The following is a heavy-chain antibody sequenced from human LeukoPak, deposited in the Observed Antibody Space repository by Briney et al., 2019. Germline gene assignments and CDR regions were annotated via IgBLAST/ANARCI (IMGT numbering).Heavy chain of an antibody. Sequence: PGGSLRLSRAASGFTFSDYYMSWIRQAPGKGLEWVSYISSSGSTIYYADSVKGRFTISRDNAKNSLYLQMNSLRAEDTAVYYCARDHYDSSGYYEDDAFDIWGQGTMVTVSS. D-gene: IGHD3-22*01. CDR2: ISSSGSTI. J-gene: IGHJ3*02. CDR1: GFTFSDYY. CDR3: ARDHYDSSGYYEDDAFDI. V-gene: IGHV3-11*01.